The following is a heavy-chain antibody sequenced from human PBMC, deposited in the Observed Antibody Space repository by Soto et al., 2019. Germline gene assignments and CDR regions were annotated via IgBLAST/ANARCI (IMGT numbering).Heavy chain of an antibody. Sequence: EVQLVESGGGLVQPGRSLRLSCAASGFTFDDYAMHWVRQAPGKGLEWVSGISWNSGSIGYAESVKGRFTISRDNAKNSLYLQMNSLRAEDTALYYCAKGQVYCSGGSCYFDYWGQGTLVTVSS. J-gene: IGHJ4*02. CDR2: ISWNSGSI. V-gene: IGHV3-9*01. CDR1: GFTFDDYA. D-gene: IGHD2-15*01. CDR3: AKGQVYCSGGSCYFDY.